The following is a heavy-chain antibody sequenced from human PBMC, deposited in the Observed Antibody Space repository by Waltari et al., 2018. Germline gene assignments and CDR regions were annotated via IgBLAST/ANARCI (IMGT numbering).Heavy chain of an antibody. CDR1: GGSISSSSYY. Sequence: QLQLQESGPGLVKPSETLSLTCTVSGGSISSSSYYWGWIRQPPGKGLEWIGSIYYSGSTDYNPSLKSRVTISVDTSKNQFSLKLSSVTAADTAVYYCARDRGGADIVVVPAATGYFDYWGQGTLVTVSS. D-gene: IGHD2-2*01. J-gene: IGHJ4*02. CDR3: ARDRGGADIVVVPAATGYFDY. V-gene: IGHV4-39*07. CDR2: IYYSGST.